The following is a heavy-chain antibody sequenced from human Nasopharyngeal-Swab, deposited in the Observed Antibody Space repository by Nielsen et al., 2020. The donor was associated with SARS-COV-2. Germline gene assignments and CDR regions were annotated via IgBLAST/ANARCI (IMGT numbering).Heavy chain of an antibody. J-gene: IGHJ3*02. CDR3: ARFRGSGYDHAFDI. V-gene: IGHV3-53*01. CDR2: IYSGGST. D-gene: IGHD5-12*01. Sequence: WIRQPTGKGLEWVSVIYSGGSTYYADSVKGRFTISRDNSKNTLYLQMNSLRAEDTAVYYCARFRGSGYDHAFDIWGQGTLVTVSS.